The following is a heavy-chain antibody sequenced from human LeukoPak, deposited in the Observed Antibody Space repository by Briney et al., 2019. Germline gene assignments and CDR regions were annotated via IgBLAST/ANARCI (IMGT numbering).Heavy chain of an antibody. CDR1: GGSFSGYY. Sequence: PSETLSLTCAVYGGSFSGYYRSWIRQPPGKGLEWIGEINHSGGTNYNPSLKSRVTISVDTSKNQFSLKLSSVTAADTAVYYCARGLYYYDSSGYYDYWGQGTLVTVSS. D-gene: IGHD3-22*01. CDR3: ARGLYYYDSSGYYDY. J-gene: IGHJ4*02. CDR2: INHSGGT. V-gene: IGHV4-34*01.